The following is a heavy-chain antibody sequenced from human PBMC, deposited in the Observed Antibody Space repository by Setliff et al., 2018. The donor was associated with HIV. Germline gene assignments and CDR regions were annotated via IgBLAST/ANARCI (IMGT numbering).Heavy chain of an antibody. CDR3: ARKGSGSSFDFEY. V-gene: IGHV1-3*01. J-gene: IGHJ4*02. CDR2: INAGNGNT. D-gene: IGHD3-10*01. Sequence: VASVKVSCKASGYTFTNYAMHWVRQAPGQRLEWMGWINAGNGNTKYSQRIQGRVTITRDTSASTAYMELSSLRSEDTAVYYCARKGSGSSFDFEYWGQGTLVTVS. CDR1: GYTFTNYA.